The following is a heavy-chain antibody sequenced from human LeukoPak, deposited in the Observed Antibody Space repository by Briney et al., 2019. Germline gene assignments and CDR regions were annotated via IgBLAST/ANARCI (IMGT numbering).Heavy chain of an antibody. CDR1: GYSFTTYW. CDR2: IYPADSDT. J-gene: IGHJ6*02. CDR3: ARREKNYYGSGSGAYYGMDV. Sequence: GESLKISCKGSGYSFTTYWIGWVRQMPGKGLEWMGIIYPADSDTRYSPSFQGQVTISADKSISTAYLQWSSLKASDTAKYYCARREKNYYGSGSGAYYGMDVWGQGTTVTVSS. V-gene: IGHV5-51*01. D-gene: IGHD3-10*01.